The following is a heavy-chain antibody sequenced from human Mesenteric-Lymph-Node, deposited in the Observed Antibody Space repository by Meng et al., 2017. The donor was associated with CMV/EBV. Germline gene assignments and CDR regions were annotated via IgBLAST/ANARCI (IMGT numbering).Heavy chain of an antibody. V-gene: IGHV4-59*01. CDR2: IYYSGTT. J-gene: IGHJ4*02. D-gene: IGHD5-12*01. CDR1: GGPISGYY. CDR3: ARSGGLRPDY. Sequence: GSLRLSCTVSGGPISGYYWSWIRQPPGKGLEWIGYIYYSGTTNHNPSLKSRVTISVDTSKNQFSLKLSSVTAADTAVYYCARSGGLRPDYWGQGTLVTVSS.